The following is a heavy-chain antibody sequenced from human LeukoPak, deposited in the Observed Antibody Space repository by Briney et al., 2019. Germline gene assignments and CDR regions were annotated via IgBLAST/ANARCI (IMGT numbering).Heavy chain of an antibody. V-gene: IGHV4-34*01. CDR1: GGSFSGYY. CDR2: INHSGST. CDR3: ARGPLGYCSSTSCPRDVDY. J-gene: IGHJ4*02. D-gene: IGHD2-2*01. Sequence: SETLSLTCAVYGGSFSGYYWSWIRQPPGKGLEWIGKINHSGSTNYNPSLKSRVTISVDTSKNQFSLKLSSVTAADTAVYYCARGPLGYCSSTSCPRDVDYWGQGTLVTVSS.